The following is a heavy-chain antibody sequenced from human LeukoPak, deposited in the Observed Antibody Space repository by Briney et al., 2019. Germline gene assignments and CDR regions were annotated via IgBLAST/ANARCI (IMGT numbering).Heavy chain of an antibody. CDR1: GGSISSYY. CDR3: ARHQSYCTSTSCYTEWLDP. J-gene: IGHJ5*02. V-gene: IGHV4-4*09. D-gene: IGHD2-2*02. Sequence: SETLSLTCTVSGGSISSYYWSWIRQPPGKGLEWIGYIYTSGSTNYNPSLKSRVTISMDTSKNQFSLKLSSVTAADTAVYYCARHQSYCTSTSCYTEWLDPWGQGTLVTVSS. CDR2: IYTSGST.